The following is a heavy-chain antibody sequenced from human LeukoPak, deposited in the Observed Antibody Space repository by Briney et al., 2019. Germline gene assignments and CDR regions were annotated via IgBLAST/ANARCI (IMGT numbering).Heavy chain of an antibody. V-gene: IGHV4-4*07. CDR1: GGSISSYY. CDR3: ARGGTNYDILTGYTNYYYYYMDV. D-gene: IGHD3-9*01. CDR2: IYTSGST. Sequence: SETLSLACTVSGGSISSYYWSWIRQPAGKGLEWIGRIYTSGSTNYNPSLKSRVTMSVDTSKNQFSLKLSSVTAADTAVYYCARGGTNYDILTGYTNYYYYYMDVWGKGTTVTISS. J-gene: IGHJ6*03.